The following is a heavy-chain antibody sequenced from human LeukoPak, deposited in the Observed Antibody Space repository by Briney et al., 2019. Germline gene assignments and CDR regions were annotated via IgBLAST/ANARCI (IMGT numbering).Heavy chain of an antibody. V-gene: IGHV4-4*02. CDR3: ARVTMIVVVTWFDP. J-gene: IGHJ5*02. CDR1: GFTVSNNY. D-gene: IGHD3-22*01. Sequence: GSLRLSCAASGFTVSNNYMSWVRQPPGKGLEWIGEIYHSGSTNYNPSLKSRVTISVDKSKNQFSLKLSSVTAADTAVYYCARVTMIVVVTWFDPWGQGTLVTVSS. CDR2: IYHSGST.